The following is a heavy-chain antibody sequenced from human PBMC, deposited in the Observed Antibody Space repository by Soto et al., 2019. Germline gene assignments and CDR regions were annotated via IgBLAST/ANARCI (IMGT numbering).Heavy chain of an antibody. V-gene: IGHV1-69*13. J-gene: IGHJ4*02. D-gene: IGHD3-22*01. CDR3: ARVRDDYYDSSGLVV. Sequence: RASVKVSCKASGGTFSSYAISWVRQAPGQGLEWMGGIIPIFGTANYAQKFQGRVTITADESTSTAYMELSSLRSEDTAVYYCARVRDDYYDSSGLVVWGQGTLVTVSS. CDR2: IIPIFGTA. CDR1: GGTFSSYA.